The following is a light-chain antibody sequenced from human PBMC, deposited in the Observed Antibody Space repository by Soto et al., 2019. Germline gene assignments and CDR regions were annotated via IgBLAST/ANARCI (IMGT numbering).Light chain of an antibody. Sequence: SVRTQSPSTSGTPGQGVTISCSGSRSNIGSNTVDWYQQFPGTAPKLLIYSNIKRPSGVPDRFSGSKSVTSASLAIRGLQSEDEADYFCATWDGSLSAYVFGTGTKVTVL. CDR2: SNI. V-gene: IGLV1-44*01. CDR1: RSNIGSNT. CDR3: ATWDGSLSAYV. J-gene: IGLJ1*01.